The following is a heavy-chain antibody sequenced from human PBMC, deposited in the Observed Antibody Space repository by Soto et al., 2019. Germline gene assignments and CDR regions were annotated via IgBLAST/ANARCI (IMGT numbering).Heavy chain of an antibody. J-gene: IGHJ5*02. D-gene: IGHD6-13*01. V-gene: IGHV4-31*03. CDR3: ARVRAAAARENWFDP. Sequence: SETLSLTCTVSGGSISSGGYYWSWIRQHPGKGLEWIGYIYYSGSTYYNPSLKIRVTISVDTSKNQFSRKLSSVTAADTAVYYCARVRAAAARENWFDPWGQGTLVTVSS. CDR1: GGSISSGGYY. CDR2: IYYSGST.